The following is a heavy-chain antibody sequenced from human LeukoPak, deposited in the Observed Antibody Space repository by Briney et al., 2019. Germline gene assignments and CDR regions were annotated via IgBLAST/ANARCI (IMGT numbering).Heavy chain of an antibody. V-gene: IGHV3-9*01. CDR3: AKDNRRHYTSGPNPDSLH. Sequence: GGSLRLSCAGSGFIFNNYAMHWVRQPPGKGLEWVSGISWNSGSIDYADSVKGRFTISRDNAKNSLYLQMNSLRVEDTAFYYCAKDNRRHYTSGPNPDSLHWDQGALDTVSS. D-gene: IGHD6-19*01. CDR2: ISWNSGSI. J-gene: IGHJ4*02. CDR1: GFIFNNYA.